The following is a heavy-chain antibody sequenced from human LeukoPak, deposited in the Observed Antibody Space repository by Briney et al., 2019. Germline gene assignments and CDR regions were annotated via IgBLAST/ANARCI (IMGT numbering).Heavy chain of an antibody. CDR1: GGSISSGDYY. CDR3: ARAPRFYYFDY. Sequence: SQTLSLTCTVSGGSISSGDYYWSWIRQPPGTGLEWIGYIYYSGSTYYNPSLKSRVTISVDTSKNQFSLKLSSVTAADTAVYYCARAPRFYYFDYWGQGTLVTVSS. CDR2: IYYSGST. V-gene: IGHV4-30-4*01. J-gene: IGHJ4*02.